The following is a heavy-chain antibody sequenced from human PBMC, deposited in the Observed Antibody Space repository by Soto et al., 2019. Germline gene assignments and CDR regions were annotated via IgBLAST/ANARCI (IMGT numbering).Heavy chain of an antibody. Sequence: QEQLVESGGGVVQPGRSLRLSCAASGFSFSSYAMHWVRQAPGKGLEWVALIWHDGSTTSYAYSVKGRFTISRDNSKNTNYLQMNNLRAEDTAVYYCARDVETTKANYYYYGMDGWGRGTPVTVSS. CDR1: GFSFSSYA. V-gene: IGHV3-33*01. CDR3: ARDVETTKANYYYYGMDG. D-gene: IGHD5-18*01. CDR2: IWHDGSTT. J-gene: IGHJ6*02.